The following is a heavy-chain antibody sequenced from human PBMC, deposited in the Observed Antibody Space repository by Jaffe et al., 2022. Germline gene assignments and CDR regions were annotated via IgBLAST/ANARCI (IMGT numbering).Heavy chain of an antibody. CDR1: GFIFSSYA. Sequence: EVQLLESGGGLVQPGGSLRLSCAASGFIFSSYAMTWVRQAPGKGLEWVSSISGSGDKTDYADAVKGRIIMSRDNSKNTLHLQMNSLRAEDTAVYYCAKDFWLRDEPSRFFDIWGQGTMVTVSS. CDR3: AKDFWLRDEPSRFFDI. J-gene: IGHJ3*02. CDR2: ISGSGDKT. V-gene: IGHV3-23*01. D-gene: IGHD3-3*01.